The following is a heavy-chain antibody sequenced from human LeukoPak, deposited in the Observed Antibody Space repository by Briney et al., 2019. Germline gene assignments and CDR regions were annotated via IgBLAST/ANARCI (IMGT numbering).Heavy chain of an antibody. CDR3: ARGQYSFDY. V-gene: IGHV3-7*01. D-gene: IGHD2-21*01. J-gene: IGHJ4*02. CDR1: GLSFSGQW. CDR2: IKYDGSEK. Sequence: GGTLRLSCTASGLSFSGQWMNWVRQSPGQGLEWVANIKYDGSEKYYVDSVKGRFTISREDAKNSLYLQMNSLKAEDTAVYYCARGQYSFDYWGQGTLVTVSS.